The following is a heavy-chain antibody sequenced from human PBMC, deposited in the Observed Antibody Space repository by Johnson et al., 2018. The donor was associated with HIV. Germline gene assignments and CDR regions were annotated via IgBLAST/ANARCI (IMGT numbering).Heavy chain of an antibody. Sequence: QVQLVESGGGLVQPGRSLRVSCAASGFTFSNAWMSWVRQAPGRGLEWVAVISYDGSNKYYADSVKGRFTISRDNSKNTLYLQMNSLRAEDTAVYYCAKTRTTVTTIDAFDIWGQGTMVTVSS. CDR2: ISYDGSNK. J-gene: IGHJ3*02. CDR1: GFTFSNAW. D-gene: IGHD4-17*01. V-gene: IGHV3-30*18. CDR3: AKTRTTVTTIDAFDI.